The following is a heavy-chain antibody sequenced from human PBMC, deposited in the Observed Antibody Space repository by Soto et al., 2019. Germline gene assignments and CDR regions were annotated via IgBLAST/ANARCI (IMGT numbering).Heavy chain of an antibody. CDR3: ARDSGGFAY. D-gene: IGHD3-10*01. V-gene: IGHV3-30-3*01. CDR1: GFTFSSYA. Sequence: QVQLVESGGGVVQPGRSLRLSCAASGFTFSSYAMHWVRQAPGKGLEWVEVISYDGSNKYYAGSVKGRFPISRDNSKTTLYLQMNSLRAEDTAVYYCARDSGGFAYWGQGNLVTVSS. J-gene: IGHJ4*02. CDR2: ISYDGSNK.